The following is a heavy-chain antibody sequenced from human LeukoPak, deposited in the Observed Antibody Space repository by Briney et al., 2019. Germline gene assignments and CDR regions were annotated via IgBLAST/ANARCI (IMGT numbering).Heavy chain of an antibody. V-gene: IGHV4-34*01. CDR3: ARGPRYCSGTSCYEFDY. CDR2: INQSGSI. J-gene: IGHJ4*02. D-gene: IGHD2-2*01. Sequence: SETLSLTCTVYGGSFSGYYWSWIRQPPGKGLEWIGEINQSGSINYNPSLKSRVTISGDTSKNEFSLKVTSVTAADTAVYYCARGPRYCSGTSCYEFDYWGQGTPVIVSS. CDR1: GGSFSGYY.